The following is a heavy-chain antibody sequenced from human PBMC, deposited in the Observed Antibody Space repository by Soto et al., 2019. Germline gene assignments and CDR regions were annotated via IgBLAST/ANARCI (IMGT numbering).Heavy chain of an antibody. V-gene: IGHV1-69*12. CDR2: IIPVFGTA. CDR1: GGTLRNYG. CDR3: SRGVATKIVVTTSYGMDV. D-gene: IGHD4-17*01. Sequence: QVQLVQSGAEVKKPGSSVRVSCKASGGTLRNYGISWVRQAPGQGLEWMGGIIPVFGTANYAQKFQGRVTITADESTSTVYMDVTRLRSEDTAVYYSSRGVATKIVVTTSYGMDVWGQGTTVTVSS. J-gene: IGHJ6*02.